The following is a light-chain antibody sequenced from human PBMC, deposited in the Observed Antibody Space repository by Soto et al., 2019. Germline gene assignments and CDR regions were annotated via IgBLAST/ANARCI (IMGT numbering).Light chain of an antibody. CDR3: NSYTTSSTWV. V-gene: IGLV2-14*01. CDR1: SSDVGGYNY. CDR2: EVS. J-gene: IGLJ3*02. Sequence: QSALTQPASVSGSPGQSITISCTGTSSDVGGYNYVSWFQQYPGKVPKLMIYEVSSRPSGVSNRFSGSKSGNTASLTISGLQAEDEADYYCNSYTTSSTWVFGGGTKLTVL.